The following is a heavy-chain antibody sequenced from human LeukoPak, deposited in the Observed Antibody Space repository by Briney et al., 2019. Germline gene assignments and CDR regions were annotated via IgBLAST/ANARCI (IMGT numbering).Heavy chain of an antibody. CDR1: GGSISSSSYY. J-gene: IGHJ4*02. CDR3: ARVNAFKIVDY. D-gene: IGHD1-1*01. V-gene: IGHV4-61*05. Sequence: SEALSLTCTVSGGSISSSSYYWGWIRQPPGKGLEWIGYIYYSGSTNYNPSLKSRVTISVDTSKNQFSLKLSSVTAADTAVYYCARVNAFKIVDYWGQGTLVTVSS. CDR2: IYYSGST.